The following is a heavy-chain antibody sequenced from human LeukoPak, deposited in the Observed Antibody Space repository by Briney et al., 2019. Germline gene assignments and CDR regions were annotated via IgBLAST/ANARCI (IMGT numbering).Heavy chain of an antibody. D-gene: IGHD2-21*02. J-gene: IGHJ5*02. Sequence: ASVKVSCKASGYTFTGYYLHWVRQAPGQGLEWMRRINPDSGGTNYAQKFQDRVTMTSDTSISAAYMELSRLRSDDTAVYYCARAYCGGDCNYNWFDPWGQGTLVTVSS. CDR1: GYTFTGYY. CDR2: INPDSGGT. V-gene: IGHV1-2*06. CDR3: ARAYCGGDCNYNWFDP.